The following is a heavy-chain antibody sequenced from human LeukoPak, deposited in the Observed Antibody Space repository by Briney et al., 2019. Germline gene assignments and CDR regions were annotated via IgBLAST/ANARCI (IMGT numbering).Heavy chain of an antibody. Sequence: GGSLRLSCATSGFSFTYAWMNWVRQAPGKGREWVGRIKSKTDGGTTDYAAPVKGRFTIPRDDSKNTLYLQMDSLKTEDTAVYHCMRGGGDTDYWGQGTLVTVSS. D-gene: IGHD4-17*01. CDR3: MRGGGDTDY. J-gene: IGHJ4*02. CDR2: IKSKTDGGTT. V-gene: IGHV3-15*01. CDR1: GFSFTYAW.